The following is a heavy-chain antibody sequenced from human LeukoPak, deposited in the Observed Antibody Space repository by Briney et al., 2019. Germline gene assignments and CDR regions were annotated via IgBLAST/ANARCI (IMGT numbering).Heavy chain of an antibody. CDR2: IYYSGST. CDR3: ARWATESMFDY. Sequence: SETLSLTCTVSGGSISSSSYYWGWIRQPPGKGLEWIGSIYYSGSTYYNPSLKSRVTISVDTSKNQFSLKLSSVTAADTAVYYCARWATESMFDYWGQGTLVTVSS. D-gene: IGHD5-12*01. J-gene: IGHJ4*02. V-gene: IGHV4-39*07. CDR1: GGSISSSSYY.